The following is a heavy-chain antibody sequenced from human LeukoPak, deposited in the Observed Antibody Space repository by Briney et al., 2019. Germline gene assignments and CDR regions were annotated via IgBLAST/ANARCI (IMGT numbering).Heavy chain of an antibody. CDR3: ARSSRGTSDYYGVDV. CDR1: GGSISSYY. Sequence: PSETLSLTCTVSGGSISSYYWSWIRQPPGKGLEWIGYIYYSGSTNYNPSLKSRVTISVDTSKNQFSLKLSSVTAADTAVYYCARSSRGTSDYYGVDVWGQGTTVTVSS. J-gene: IGHJ6*02. CDR2: IYYSGST. V-gene: IGHV4-59*01. D-gene: IGHD1-1*01.